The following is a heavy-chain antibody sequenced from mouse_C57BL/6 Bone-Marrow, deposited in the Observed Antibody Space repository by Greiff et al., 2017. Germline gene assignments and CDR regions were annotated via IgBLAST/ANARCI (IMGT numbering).Heavy chain of an antibody. CDR3: AAFITTVDDY. CDR2: INPNYGTT. V-gene: IGHV1-39*01. J-gene: IGHJ2*01. Sequence: EVQLQQSGPELVKPGASVKISCKASGYSFTDYNMNWVKQSNGKSLEWIGVINPNYGTTSYNQKFKGKATLTVDQSSSSAYMQLNSLRSEDAAVYYCAAFITTVDDYWGQGTTLTVSS. D-gene: IGHD1-1*01. CDR1: GYSFTDYN.